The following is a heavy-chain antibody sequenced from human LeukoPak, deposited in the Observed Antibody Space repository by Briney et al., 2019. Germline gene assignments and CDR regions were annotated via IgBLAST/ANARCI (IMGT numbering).Heavy chain of an antibody. CDR2: ISGSGGST. V-gene: IGHV3-23*01. D-gene: IGHD6-19*01. J-gene: IGHJ6*03. CDR3: VNPPIAVAGNYYYYYMDV. CDR1: GFTFSSYA. Sequence: PGGSLRLSCAASGFTFSSYAMSWVRQALGKGLEWVSGISGSGGSTEYADSVKGRFTISRDNSKNTLYLQMNSLRAEDTAVYYCVNPPIAVAGNYYYYYMDVWGKGTTVTVSS.